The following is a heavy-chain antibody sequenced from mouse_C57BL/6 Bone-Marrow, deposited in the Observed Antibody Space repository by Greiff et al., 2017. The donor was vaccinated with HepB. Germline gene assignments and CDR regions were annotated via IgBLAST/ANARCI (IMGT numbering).Heavy chain of an antibody. J-gene: IGHJ2*01. CDR1: GYTFTSYW. D-gene: IGHD1-1*01. Sequence: VHLVESGAELVKPGASVKLSCKASGYTFTSYWMQWVKHRPGQGLEWIGEIDPSDSYTNYNQKFKGKATLTVDTSSSTAYMQLSSLTSEDSAVYYCARPLITTVVGGDYWGQGTTLTVSS. CDR2: IDPSDSYT. V-gene: IGHV1-50*01. CDR3: ARPLITTVVGGDY.